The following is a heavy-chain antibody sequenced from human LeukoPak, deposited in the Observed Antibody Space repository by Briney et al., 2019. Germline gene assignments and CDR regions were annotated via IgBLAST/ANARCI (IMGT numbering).Heavy chain of an antibody. CDR1: GGSISSYY. D-gene: IGHD4-23*01. Sequence: PSETLSLTCTVSGGSISSYYWSWIRQPPGKGLEWIGYIYYSGKTDYNPSLKSRVTISLDTSKNQFSLKLSSVTAADTAVYYCARALKHPGSNPPTMAFYFDSWGQGTLVTVSS. CDR2: IYYSGKT. V-gene: IGHV4-59*01. CDR3: ARALKHPGSNPPTMAFYFDS. J-gene: IGHJ4*02.